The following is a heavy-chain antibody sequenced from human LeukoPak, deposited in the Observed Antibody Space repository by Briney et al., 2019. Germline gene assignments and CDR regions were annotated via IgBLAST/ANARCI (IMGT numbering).Heavy chain of an antibody. CDR1: GGSIGSSSYY. V-gene: IGHV4-39*07. J-gene: IGHJ6*03. Sequence: SETLSLTCTVSGGSIGSSSYYWGWIRQPPGKGLEWIGSIYYSGSTNYNPSLKSRVTISVDTSKNQFSLKLSSVTAADTAVYYCARHPKPSSWVRRDYYYMDVWGKGTTVTVSS. CDR3: ARHPKPSSWVRRDYYYMDV. D-gene: IGHD6-13*01. CDR2: IYYSGST.